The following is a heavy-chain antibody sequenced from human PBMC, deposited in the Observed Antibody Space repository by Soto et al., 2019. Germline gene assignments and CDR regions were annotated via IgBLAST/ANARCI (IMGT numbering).Heavy chain of an antibody. CDR2: ISGSGGST. J-gene: IGHJ4*02. V-gene: IGHV3-23*01. D-gene: IGHD5-18*01. Sequence: PGGSLRLSCAASGFTFSSYAMSWVRQAPGKGLEWVSAISGSGGSTYYADSVKGRFTISRDNSKNTLYLQMNSLRAEDTAVYYCAKAAAPQPWIQLWFDYWGQGTLVAVSS. CDR3: AKAAAPQPWIQLWFDY. CDR1: GFTFSSYA.